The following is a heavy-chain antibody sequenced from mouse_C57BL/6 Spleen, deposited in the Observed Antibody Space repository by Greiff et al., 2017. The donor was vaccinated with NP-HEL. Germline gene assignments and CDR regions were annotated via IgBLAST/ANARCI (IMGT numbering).Heavy chain of an antibody. V-gene: IGHV1-18*01. CDR3: ARRDGYYRFAY. J-gene: IGHJ3*01. D-gene: IGHD2-3*01. Sequence: EVQLQQSGPELVKPGASVKIPCKASRYTFTDYNMDWVKQSHGKSLEWIGDINPNNGGTIYNQKFKGKATLTVDKSSSTAYMELRSLTSEDTAVYYCARRDGYYRFAYWGQGTLVTVSA. CDR1: RYTFTDYN. CDR2: INPNNGGT.